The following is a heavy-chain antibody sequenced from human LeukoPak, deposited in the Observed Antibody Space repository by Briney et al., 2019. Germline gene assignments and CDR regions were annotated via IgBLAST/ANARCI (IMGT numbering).Heavy chain of an antibody. CDR3: ARDWRDYFDY. Sequence: GGSLRLSWAASGXTFSSYAMHWVRQAPGKGLEWVTFISYDGSNTYYADSVKGRFTISRDNSKNTLYLQMNSLRAEDTAVYYCARDWRDYFDYWGQGTLVTVSS. CDR1: GXTFSSYA. CDR2: ISYDGSNT. J-gene: IGHJ4*02. V-gene: IGHV3-30-3*01. D-gene: IGHD3-3*01.